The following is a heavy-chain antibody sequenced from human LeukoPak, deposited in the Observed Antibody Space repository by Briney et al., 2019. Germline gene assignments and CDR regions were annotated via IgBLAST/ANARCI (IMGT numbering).Heavy chain of an antibody. Sequence: SGGSLRLSCAASGFTVSSNYMSWVRQAPGKVLEWVSIIYSGGSTFYADSVKGRFTISRDNSKNTLYLQMNSLRAEDTAVYYCARGGSYLSAFDIWGQGTMVTVSS. CDR2: IYSGGST. CDR3: ARGGSYLSAFDI. J-gene: IGHJ3*02. D-gene: IGHD1-26*01. V-gene: IGHV3-53*01. CDR1: GFTVSSNY.